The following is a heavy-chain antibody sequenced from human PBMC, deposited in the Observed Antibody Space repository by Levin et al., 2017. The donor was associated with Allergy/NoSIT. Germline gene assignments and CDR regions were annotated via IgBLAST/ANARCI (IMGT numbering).Heavy chain of an antibody. J-gene: IGHJ4*02. CDR2: INHSGST. CDR3: ARGLKRVAN. V-gene: IGHV4-34*01. Sequence: SQTLSLTCAVYGGSFSGYYWSWIRQPPGKGLEWIGEINHSGSTNYNPSLKSRVTISVDTSKNQFSLKLSSVTAADTAVYYCARGLKRVANWGQGTLVTVSS. CDR1: GGSFSGYY. D-gene: IGHD3-3*01.